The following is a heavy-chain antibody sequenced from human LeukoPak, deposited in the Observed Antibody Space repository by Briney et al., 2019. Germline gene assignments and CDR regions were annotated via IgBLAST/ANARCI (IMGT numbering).Heavy chain of an antibody. J-gene: IGHJ4*02. V-gene: IGHV4-39*07. CDR3: ARDIDDVGALLDF. CDR2: INYNWRT. CDR1: DDSISSNRYF. Sequence: SEALSLTCTISDDSISSNRYFWAWIRQPPGGGLEWIASINYNWRTYYNPSLKSRLTISIDTAKRQFSLKLTSVTAADTALYYCARDIDDVGALLDFWGQGTLVTVSS. D-gene: IGHD1-26*01.